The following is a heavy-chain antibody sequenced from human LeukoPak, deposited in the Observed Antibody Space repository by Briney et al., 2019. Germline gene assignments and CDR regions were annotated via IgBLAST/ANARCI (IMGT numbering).Heavy chain of an antibody. D-gene: IGHD2-2*01. J-gene: IGHJ6*03. V-gene: IGHV3-23*01. Sequence: PGGSLRLSCEASGITFGNFALSWVRQAPGQGLEWVSTIIGGGTSKFYADSVKGRFTVSRDNSKNTLYLQMNSLRAEDTAVYYCAKRGSYCSSTSCYPLDVYYYYYMDVWGKGTTVTVSS. CDR3: AKRGSYCSSTSCYPLDVYYYYYMDV. CDR2: IIGGGTSK. CDR1: GITFGNFA.